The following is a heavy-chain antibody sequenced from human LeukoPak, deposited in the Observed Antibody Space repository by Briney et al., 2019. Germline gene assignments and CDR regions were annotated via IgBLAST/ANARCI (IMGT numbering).Heavy chain of an antibody. Sequence: PGGSLRLSCAASGFTFSSYWMSWVRQAPGKGLEWVSVIYSSGSTYYADSVKGRFTISRDNSNNTLYLQMNSLRAEDTAVYYCARGRGSYDFGYYFDYWGQGTLVTVSS. CDR2: IYSSGST. CDR1: GFTFSSYW. D-gene: IGHD3-16*01. CDR3: ARGRGSYDFGYYFDY. V-gene: IGHV3-53*01. J-gene: IGHJ4*02.